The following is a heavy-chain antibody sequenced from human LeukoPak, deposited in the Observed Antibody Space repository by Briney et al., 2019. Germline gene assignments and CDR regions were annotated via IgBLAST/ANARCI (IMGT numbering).Heavy chain of an antibody. CDR1: GFTFSSYG. CDR2: ISYDGSNK. D-gene: IGHD2-2*01. V-gene: IGHV3-30*03. Sequence: GGSLRLSCAASGFTFSSYGMHWVRQAPGKGLEWVAVISYDGSNKYYADSVKGRFTISRDNSKNTLYLQMNSLRAEDTAVYYCASDVASPRAFDYWGQGTLVTVSS. J-gene: IGHJ4*02. CDR3: ASDVASPRAFDY.